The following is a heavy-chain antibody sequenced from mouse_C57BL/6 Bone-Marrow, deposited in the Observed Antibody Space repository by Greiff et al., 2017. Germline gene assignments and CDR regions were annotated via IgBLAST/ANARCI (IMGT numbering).Heavy chain of an antibody. Sequence: VHVKQSGPELVKPGASVKIPCKASGYTFTDYNMDWVKQSHGKSLEWIGDINPNNGGTIYNQKFKGKATLTVDKSSSTAYMELRSLTSEDTAVYYCARSTAQAWFAYWGQGTLVTVSA. CDR1: GYTFTDYN. D-gene: IGHD1-2*01. V-gene: IGHV1-18*01. J-gene: IGHJ3*01. CDR2: INPNNGGT. CDR3: ARSTAQAWFAY.